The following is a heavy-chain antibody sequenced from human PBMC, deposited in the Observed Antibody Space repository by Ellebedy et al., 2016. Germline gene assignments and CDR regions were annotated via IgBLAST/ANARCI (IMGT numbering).Heavy chain of an antibody. J-gene: IGHJ4*02. CDR1: GFSFSGSA. Sequence: GGSLRLSXAASGFSFSGSAMHWVRQASGKGLEWLGRIRNKANSYATIYAASVKGRFTISRDDSKNTAYLQMNSLKTEDTAVYYCTTLDYYDSSGYYSYWGQGTLVTASS. CDR2: IRNKANSYAT. V-gene: IGHV3-73*01. D-gene: IGHD3-22*01. CDR3: TTLDYYDSSGYYSY.